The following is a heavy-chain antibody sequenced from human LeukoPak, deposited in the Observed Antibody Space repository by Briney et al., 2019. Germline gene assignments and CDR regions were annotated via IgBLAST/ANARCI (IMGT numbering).Heavy chain of an antibody. J-gene: IGHJ3*02. V-gene: IGHV4-30-4*01. CDR2: IYYSGST. CDR1: GGSISSGDYY. D-gene: IGHD3-22*01. CDR3: ARDLFDYYDSSGYSGDAFDI. Sequence: SETLSLTCTVSGGSISSGDYYWSWIRQPPGKGLEWIGYIYYSGSTYYHPSLKSRVTISVDTSKNQFSLKLSSVTAADTAVYYCARDLFDYYDSSGYSGDAFDIWGQGTMVTVSS.